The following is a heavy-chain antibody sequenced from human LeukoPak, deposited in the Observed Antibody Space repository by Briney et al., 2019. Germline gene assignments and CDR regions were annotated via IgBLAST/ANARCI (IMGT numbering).Heavy chain of an antibody. J-gene: IGHJ4*02. V-gene: IGHV3-30*03. CDR1: GFTFSSYG. D-gene: IGHD3-3*01. CDR3: AREADFWSGYYNYFDY. Sequence: GGSLRLSCAASGFTFSSYGMHWVRQAPGKGLEWVAVISYDGSNKYYADSVRGRFTISRDNSKNTLYLQMDSLRAEDTAVYYCAREADFWSGYYNYFDYWGQGTLVTVSS. CDR2: ISYDGSNK.